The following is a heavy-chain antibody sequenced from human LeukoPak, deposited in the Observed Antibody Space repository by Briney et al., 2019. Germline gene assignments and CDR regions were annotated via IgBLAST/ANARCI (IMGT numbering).Heavy chain of an antibody. J-gene: IGHJ3*02. V-gene: IGHV4-34*01. D-gene: IGHD5-24*01. CDR2: INHSGST. CDR3: AAVEMATILGAFDI. CDR1: GGSFSGYY. Sequence: SETLSLTCAVYGGSFSGYYWSWIRQPPGKGLEWIGEINHSGSTNYNPSLKSRVTISVDTSKNQFSLKLSSVTAADTAVYYCAAVEMATILGAFDIWGQGTMVTVSS.